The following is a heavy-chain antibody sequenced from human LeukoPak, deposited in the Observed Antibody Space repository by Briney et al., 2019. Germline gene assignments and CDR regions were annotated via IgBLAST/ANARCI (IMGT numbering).Heavy chain of an antibody. V-gene: IGHV4-4*07. D-gene: IGHD2-21*01. CDR1: GGSISSYY. Sequence: PSETLSLTCTVSGGSISSYYWSWIRQPAGKGLEWIGRIYTSGSTNYNPSLKSRVTMSVDTPKNQFSLKLSPVTAADTAVYYCARRGRVVSGSYDWFDPWGQGTLVTVSS. J-gene: IGHJ5*02. CDR3: ARRGRVVSGSYDWFDP. CDR2: IYTSGST.